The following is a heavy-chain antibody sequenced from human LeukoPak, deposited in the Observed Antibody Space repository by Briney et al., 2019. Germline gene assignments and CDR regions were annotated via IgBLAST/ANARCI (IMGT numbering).Heavy chain of an antibody. CDR3: ARDHSSSSWYSYYYYMDV. CDR2: ISTYNGNT. V-gene: IGHV1-18*01. CDR1: GYTFSSYG. Sequence: ASVKVSCKGSGYTFSSYGISWVRQAPGQGLEWMGWISTYNGNTNYAQKLQGRVTMTTDTSTSTAYMELRSLRSDDTAVYYCARDHSSSSWYSYYYYMDVWGKGTTVTVSS. D-gene: IGHD6-13*01. J-gene: IGHJ6*03.